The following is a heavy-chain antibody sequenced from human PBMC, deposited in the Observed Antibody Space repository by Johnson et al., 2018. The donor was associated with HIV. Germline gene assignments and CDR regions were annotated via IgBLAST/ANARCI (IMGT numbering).Heavy chain of an antibody. V-gene: IGHV3-30*18. CDR2: ISYDGSNK. CDR1: GFTVSSNY. Sequence: QVQLVESGGGLIQPGGSLRLSCAASGFTVSSNYMSWLRQAPGKALEWVAVISYDGSNKYYADSVKGRFTISRDNSKNTLHLQMNSLRAADTAVYYCAKVMTASSVNSFGGVIDASDIWGQGTMVTVS. J-gene: IGHJ3*02. CDR3: AKVMTASSVNSFGGVIDASDI. D-gene: IGHD3-16*01.